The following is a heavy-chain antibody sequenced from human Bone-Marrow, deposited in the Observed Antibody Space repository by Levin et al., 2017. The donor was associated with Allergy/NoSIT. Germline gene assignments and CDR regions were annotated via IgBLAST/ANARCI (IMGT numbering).Heavy chain of an antibody. Sequence: SETLSLTCTVSGGSIISGGYYWSWIRQFPGKGLEWIGYTYYIGNTYYNPSLKSRLTISVDTSKNQFSLQLSSVTAAARAVYYGARDGHGDYVGDDAVDIWGRGTMVTVSS. CDR3: ARDGHGDYVGDDAVDI. J-gene: IGHJ3*02. V-gene: IGHV4-31*03. D-gene: IGHD4-17*01. CDR2: TYYIGNT. CDR1: GGSIISGGYY.